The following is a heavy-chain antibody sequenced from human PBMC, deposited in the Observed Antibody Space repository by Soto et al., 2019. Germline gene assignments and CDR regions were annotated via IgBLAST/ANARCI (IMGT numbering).Heavy chain of an antibody. CDR1: AYTFTSYA. D-gene: IGHD6-19*01. V-gene: IGHV7-4-1*01. CDR3: AREGSSGPDAFDI. Sequence: ASVKVSCKASAYTFTSYAMNCVRQAPGQGLEWMGWINTNTGNPTYAQFFTGRFVFSLDTSVSTAYLQICSLKAEDTAVYYCAREGSSGPDAFDIWGQGTMVTVSS. CDR2: INTNTGNP. J-gene: IGHJ3*02.